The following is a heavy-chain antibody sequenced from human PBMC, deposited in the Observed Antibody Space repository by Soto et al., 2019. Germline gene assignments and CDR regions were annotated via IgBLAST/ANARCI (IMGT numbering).Heavy chain of an antibody. CDR1: GFTFSSYE. D-gene: IGHD3-10*01. J-gene: IGHJ6*01. CDR2: ISSSGSTI. V-gene: IGHV3-48*03. Sequence: GGSLRLSCAASGFTFSSYEMNWVRQAPGKGLEWVSYISSSGSTIYYADSVKGRFTISRDNAKNSPYLQMNSLRAEDTAVYYCARDAVLMDVWGQGTTVTVSS. CDR3: ARDAVLMDV.